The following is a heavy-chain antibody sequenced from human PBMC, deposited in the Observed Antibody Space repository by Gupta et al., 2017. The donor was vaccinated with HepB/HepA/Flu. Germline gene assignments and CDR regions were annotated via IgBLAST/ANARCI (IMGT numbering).Heavy chain of an antibody. V-gene: IGHV3-49*05. D-gene: IGHD3-9*01. J-gene: IGHJ3*02. CDR2: IRSKAYGGTT. Sequence: EVQLVESGGGLVKPGRSLRLSCTASGFTFGDYAMSWFRQAPGKGLEWVGFIRSKAYGGTTEYAASVKGRFTISRDDSKSIAYLQMNSLKTEDTAVYYCTRDHLHSRILTGSDAFDIWGQGTMVTVSS. CDR1: GFTFGDYA. CDR3: TRDHLHSRILTGSDAFDI.